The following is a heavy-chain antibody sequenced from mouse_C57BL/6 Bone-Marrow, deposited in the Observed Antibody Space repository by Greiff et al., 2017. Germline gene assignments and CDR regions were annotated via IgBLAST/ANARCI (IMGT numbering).Heavy chain of an antibody. CDR1: GYTFTSYW. D-gene: IGHD1-1*01. CDR3: AREVATPGAFAY. V-gene: IGHV1-50*01. CDR2: IDPSDSYT. J-gene: IGHJ3*01. Sequence: QVQLQQPGAELVKPGASVKLSCKASGYTFTSYWMQWVKQRPGQGLEWIGEIDPSDSYTNYNPKFKGKATLPVDTSSSTAYMPLSSLTSEDSAVYYCAREVATPGAFAYWGQGTLVTVSA.